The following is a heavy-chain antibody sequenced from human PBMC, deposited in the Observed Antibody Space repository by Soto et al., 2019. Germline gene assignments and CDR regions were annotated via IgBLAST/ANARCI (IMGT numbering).Heavy chain of an antibody. CDR3: ARGPCLAALNY. D-gene: IGHD6-25*01. CDR2: INHSGST. V-gene: IGHV4-34*01. CDR1: GGSFRGYY. J-gene: IGHJ4*02. Sequence: PSETLAIPCAVYGGSFRGYYWSWLRQPPGKGLEWIGEINHSGSTNYNPSLKSRVTISVDPSKNQFSLKLSSVTAADTAGYCCARGPCLAALNYWGQGALVTVSS.